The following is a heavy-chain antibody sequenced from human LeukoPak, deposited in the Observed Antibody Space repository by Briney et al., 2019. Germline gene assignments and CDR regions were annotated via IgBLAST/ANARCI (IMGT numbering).Heavy chain of an antibody. CDR2: IYYSGST. V-gene: IGHV4-59*01. CDR1: GGSISSYY. Sequence: SETLSLTCTVSGGSISSYYWSGIRQPPGKGLEWIGYIYYSGSTNYNPSLKSRVTISVDTSKNQFSLKLSSVTAADTAVYYCARAPPLMVVPFDYWGQGTLVTVSS. D-gene: IGHD2-15*01. J-gene: IGHJ4*02. CDR3: ARAPPLMVVPFDY.